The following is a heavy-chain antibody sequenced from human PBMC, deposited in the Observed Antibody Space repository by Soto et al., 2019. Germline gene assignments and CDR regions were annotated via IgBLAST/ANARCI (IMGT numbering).Heavy chain of an antibody. CDR2: ISAYNGNT. CDR1: GDRFTSYG. J-gene: IGHJ5*02. D-gene: IGHD2-2*01. CDR3: ARQDLGYCSSTSCPTPFDP. Sequence: GASVKPSCKACGDRFTSYGISWVRQAPKQGLEWMGWISAYNGNTNYAQKLQGRVTMTTDTSTSTAYMELRSLRSDDTAVYYCARQDLGYCSSTSCPTPFDPWGQGTLVTVSS. V-gene: IGHV1-18*01.